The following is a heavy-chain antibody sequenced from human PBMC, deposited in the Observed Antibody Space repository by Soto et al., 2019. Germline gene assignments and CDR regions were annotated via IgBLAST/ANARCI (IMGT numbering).Heavy chain of an antibody. CDR1: GGTFSSYA. D-gene: IGHD3-3*01. V-gene: IGHV1-69*01. J-gene: IGHJ3*02. CDR2: SMPIFGTA. CDR3: ARDLREWLFSDAFDI. Sequence: QVQLVQSGAEVKKPGSSVKVSCKASGGTFSSYAISWVRQAPGQGLEWMGGSMPIFGTANYAQKFQGRVTITADESTSTAYRELSSLRSEDTSVYYCARDLREWLFSDAFDIWGQGTMVTVSS.